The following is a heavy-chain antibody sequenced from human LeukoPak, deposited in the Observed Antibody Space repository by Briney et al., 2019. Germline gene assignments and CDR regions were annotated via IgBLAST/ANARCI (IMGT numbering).Heavy chain of an antibody. CDR3: AREGGRQGYSSGWYEAFDI. CDR2: IYYSGST. D-gene: IGHD6-19*01. V-gene: IGHV4-59*01. J-gene: IGHJ3*02. Sequence: SETLSLTCTVSGGSISSYYWSWIRQPPGKGLGWIGDIYYSGSTNYNPSLKSRVTISVDTAKNQFSLKLSSVTAADTAVYYCAREGGRQGYSSGWYEAFDIWGQGTMVTVSS. CDR1: GGSISSYY.